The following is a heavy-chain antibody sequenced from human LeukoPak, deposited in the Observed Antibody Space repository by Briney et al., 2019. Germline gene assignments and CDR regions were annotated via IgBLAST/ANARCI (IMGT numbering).Heavy chain of an antibody. CDR2: IYTSGST. V-gene: IGHV4-61*02. CDR3: ARERVTTVTTNWFDP. CDR1: GGSISSGSYY. Sequence: SETLSLTCTVSGGSISSGSYYWSWIRQPAGKGLEWIGRIYTSGSTNYNPSLKSRVTISVDTSKNQFSLKLSSVTAADTAVYYCARERVTTVTTNWFDPWGQGTLVTVSS. D-gene: IGHD4-17*01. J-gene: IGHJ5*02.